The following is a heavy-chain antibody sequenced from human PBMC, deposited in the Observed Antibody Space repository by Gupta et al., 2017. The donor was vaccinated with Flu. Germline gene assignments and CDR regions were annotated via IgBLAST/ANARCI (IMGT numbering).Heavy chain of an antibody. CDR1: GITLSG. J-gene: IGHJ4*02. CDR3: ANNEDGWG. Sequence: EVQLLASGGGLVQPGMSLRLSCVASGITLSGVTWYRQAPGKGLQWVSTFNENVGGALYADSVKGRFTISRDDSKNTLFLQMNSLRVEDTAVYYCANNEDGWGWGQGTLVTVSS. CDR2: FNENVGGA. D-gene: IGHD5-24*01. V-gene: IGHV3-23*01.